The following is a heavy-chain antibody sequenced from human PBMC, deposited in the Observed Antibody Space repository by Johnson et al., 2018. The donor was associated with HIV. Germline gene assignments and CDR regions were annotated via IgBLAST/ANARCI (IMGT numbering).Heavy chain of an antibody. V-gene: IGHV3-66*02. CDR1: GFTFSSYD. Sequence: VQLVESGGGVVRPGGSLRLSCAASGFTFSSYDMHWVRQATGKGLEWVSVIYSGGSTYYGDSVKGRFTISRDNSNNTLYLQMNSLRAEDTAVYYCARSNWAHFDAFDIWGQGTMVTVSS. J-gene: IGHJ3*02. D-gene: IGHD7-27*01. CDR2: IYSGGST. CDR3: ARSNWAHFDAFDI.